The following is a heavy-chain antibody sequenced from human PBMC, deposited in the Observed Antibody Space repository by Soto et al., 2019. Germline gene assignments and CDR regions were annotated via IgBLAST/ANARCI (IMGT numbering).Heavy chain of an antibody. CDR2: RSEAGGSS. D-gene: IGHD3-3*01. Sequence: DVQLLESGGDLVQPGGSLRLSCAASGFTFSSYAMSWVRQAQGKGWGWVSSRSEAGGSSYDADSVKGRFTISRDNSKNTLYLQMNNLRAEDTALYYCAKGPIFGVENIYDYWGQGTLVTVSS. J-gene: IGHJ4*02. CDR1: GFTFSSYA. V-gene: IGHV3-23*01. CDR3: AKGPIFGVENIYDY.